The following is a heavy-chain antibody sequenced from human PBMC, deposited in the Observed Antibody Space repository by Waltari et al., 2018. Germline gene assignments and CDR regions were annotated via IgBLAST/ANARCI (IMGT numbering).Heavy chain of an antibody. J-gene: IGHJ6*03. CDR3: ARADTSTSYFYYYMDV. CDR1: GGSTSTYY. Sequence: QVQLQESGPGLVKPSETLSLTCTVSGGSTSTYYWSWVRQSPGKGLEWIGYIHYNGSSVHNPSLRSRVAISLDTPNNHFSLRLRSVTAADASIYYCARADTSTSYFYYYMDVWGKGTTVTVSS. CDR2: IHYNGSS. D-gene: IGHD1-26*01. V-gene: IGHV4-59*01.